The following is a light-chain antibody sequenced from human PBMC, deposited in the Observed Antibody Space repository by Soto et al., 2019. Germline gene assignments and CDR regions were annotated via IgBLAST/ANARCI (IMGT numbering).Light chain of an antibody. V-gene: IGKV3D-15*01. CDR3: QQYNNWPPIT. CDR1: QSVSSK. Sequence: ETVMTQSPATLSVSPGERATLSCRASQSVSSKLAWYQQKPGQAPRLLIYGASTRATGIPARFSGSGSGTEFTLTISSLQSEDDAVYYCQQYNNWPPITFGQGTRLEIK. CDR2: GAS. J-gene: IGKJ5*01.